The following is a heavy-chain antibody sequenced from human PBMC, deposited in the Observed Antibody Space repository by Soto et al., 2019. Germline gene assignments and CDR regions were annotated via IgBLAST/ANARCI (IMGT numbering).Heavy chain of an antibody. J-gene: IGHJ6*02. V-gene: IGHV1-69*01. D-gene: IGHD3-22*01. CDR3: AGGRIVVVGSRAYYGMDV. CDR2: IIPVFGLV. CDR1: GGTPSNSA. Sequence: QVHLLLQSGAEVKKPGSSVKVSCKASGGTPSNSAISWVRQAPGQGLEWMGGIIPVFGLVKYGQNFQGRVTITADESTNTAYMELSSLRPEDTAVYYCAGGRIVVVGSRAYYGMDVWGQGTTVTVSS.